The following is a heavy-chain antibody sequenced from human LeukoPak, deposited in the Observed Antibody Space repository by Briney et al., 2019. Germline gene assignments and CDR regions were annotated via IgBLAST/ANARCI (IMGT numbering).Heavy chain of an antibody. V-gene: IGHV2-5*01. CDR2: IFWNDDK. Sequence: ESGPTLVNPTQTLTLTCSFSGSSLSTSGVGVGWIRQPPGKALEWLALIFWNDDKRYSPSLKNRLTITKDTSKNQVVLTMTNMDPVDSATYYCAHSSGWYSVWWYMDVWGKGTTVTVSS. D-gene: IGHD6-19*01. CDR3: AHSSGWYSVWWYMDV. CDR1: GSSLSTSGVG. J-gene: IGHJ6*03.